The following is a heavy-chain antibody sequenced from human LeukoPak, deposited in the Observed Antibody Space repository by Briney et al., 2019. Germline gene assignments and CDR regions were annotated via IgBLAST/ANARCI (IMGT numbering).Heavy chain of an antibody. CDR2: IYYSGST. Sequence: SETLSLTYTVSGGSISSGGYYWSWIRQHPGKGLEWIGYIYYSGSTYYNPSLKSRVTISVDTSKNQFSLKLSSVTAADTAVYYCASCRYYYGSGSYAHWGQGTLVTVSS. D-gene: IGHD3-10*01. CDR3: ASCRYYYGSGSYAH. J-gene: IGHJ4*02. CDR1: GGSISSGGYY. V-gene: IGHV4-31*03.